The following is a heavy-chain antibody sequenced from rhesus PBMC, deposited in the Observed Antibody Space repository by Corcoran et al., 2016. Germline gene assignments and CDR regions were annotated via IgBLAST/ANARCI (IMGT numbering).Heavy chain of an antibody. V-gene: IGHV4-57*02. CDR2: ISGSGAST. CDR1: VGSISRNW. Sequence: QLQLQESGPGLVKPSEPLSLTCAVSVGSISRNWLSWIRQPTGKGWEWIGRISGSGASTSYNPARKMRVTMSKDTAENQFSLKLSSVTAADTAVYYCARAGIRFDVWGPGVLVTVSS. CDR3: ARAGIRFDV. J-gene: IGHJ5-1*01. D-gene: IGHD1-1*01.